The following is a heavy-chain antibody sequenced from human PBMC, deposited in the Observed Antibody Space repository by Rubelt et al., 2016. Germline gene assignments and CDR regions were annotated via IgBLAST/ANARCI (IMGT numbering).Heavy chain of an antibody. V-gene: IGHV4-34*01. D-gene: IGHD6-19*01. J-gene: IGHJ3*02. Sequence: PSLKSRVTISVDKSKNQFSLKLSSVTAADTAVYYCASQSSSGWYAFDIWGQGTMVTVSS. CDR3: ASQSSSGWYAFDI.